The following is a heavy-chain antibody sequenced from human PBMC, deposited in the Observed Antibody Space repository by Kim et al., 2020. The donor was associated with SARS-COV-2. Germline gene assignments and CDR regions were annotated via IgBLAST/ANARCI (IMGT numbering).Heavy chain of an antibody. CDR1: GGSISSYY. V-gene: IGHV4-59*01. J-gene: IGHJ6*03. Sequence: SETLSLTCTVSGGSISSYYWSWIRQPPGKGLEWIGYIYYSGSTNYNPSLKSRVTISVDTSKNQFSLKLSSVTAADTAVYYCARVLSSDYDFWSGPYYYYMDVWGKGTTVTVSS. D-gene: IGHD3-3*01. CDR2: IYYSGST. CDR3: ARVLSSDYDFWSGPYYYYMDV.